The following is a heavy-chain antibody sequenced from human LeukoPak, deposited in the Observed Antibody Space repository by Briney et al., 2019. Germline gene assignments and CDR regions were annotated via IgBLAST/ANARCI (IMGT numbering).Heavy chain of an antibody. D-gene: IGHD3/OR15-3a*01. CDR2: SKSKPDGGTT. J-gene: IGHJ4*02. CDR1: GFTFRNAW. CDR3: TIDVWTSRSIDY. Sequence: GGSLRLSCAASGFTFRNAWMNWVRQTPGKGLEWVGHSKSKPDGGTTDYAAPVKGRFTISRDDSKNTLFLQMNSLKTEDTAIYHCTIDVWTSRSIDYWGQGTLVTVSS. V-gene: IGHV3-15*07.